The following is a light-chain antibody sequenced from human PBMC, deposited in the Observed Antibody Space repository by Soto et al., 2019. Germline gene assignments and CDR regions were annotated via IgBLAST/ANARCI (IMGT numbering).Light chain of an antibody. CDR1: SSNIGSNT. Sequence: QSGLTQPPSASGTPGQRVTISCSGSSSNIGSNTVNWYQQLPGTAPKLLIYKNNQRPSGVPDRFSGSKSDTSASLAISGLQSEDEADYYCAAWDDSLNGRVFGGGTKLTVL. CDR2: KNN. V-gene: IGLV1-44*01. J-gene: IGLJ3*02. CDR3: AAWDDSLNGRV.